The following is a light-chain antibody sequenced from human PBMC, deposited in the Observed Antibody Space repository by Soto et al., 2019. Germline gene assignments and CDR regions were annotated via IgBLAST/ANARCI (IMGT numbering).Light chain of an antibody. CDR2: GAS. V-gene: IGKV3-20*01. CDR1: QSVSSSY. Sequence: SPLTLSSSPGVRVTLSCRASQSVSSSYLAWYQQKPGQAPRLLFYGASSRATGIPDRFSGSGSGTDFILTISRLEPDDVAVYYCQQYGRSPWTFGQGTKVDI. CDR3: QQYGRSPWT. J-gene: IGKJ1*01.